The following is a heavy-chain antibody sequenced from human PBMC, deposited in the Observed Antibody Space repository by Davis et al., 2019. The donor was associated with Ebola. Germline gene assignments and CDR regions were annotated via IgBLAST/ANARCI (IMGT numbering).Heavy chain of an antibody. CDR2: ISSSSSYI. CDR1: GFTFSSYS. CDR3: ARSSIAARPGYYYGMDV. V-gene: IGHV3-21*01. Sequence: GESLKISCAASGFTFSSYSMNWVRQAPGKGLEWVSSISSSSSYIYCADSVKGRFTISRDNAKNSLYLQMNSLRAEDTAVYYCARSSIAARPGYYYGMDVWGQGTTVTVSS. J-gene: IGHJ6*02. D-gene: IGHD6-6*01.